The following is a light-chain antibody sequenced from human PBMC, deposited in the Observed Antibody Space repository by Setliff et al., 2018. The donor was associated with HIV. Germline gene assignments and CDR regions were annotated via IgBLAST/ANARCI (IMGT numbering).Light chain of an antibody. CDR3: SSYTSSYTFV. CDR2: DVS. CDR1: SSDVGAYNY. Sequence: QSVLTQPASVSGSPGQSITISCTGTSSDVGAYNYVSWYQQHPGKAPKLMIYDVSNRPSGVSNRFSGSKSGNTASLTISGLQAEDEADYYCSSYTSSYTFVFGTGTKGTV. V-gene: IGLV2-14*03. J-gene: IGLJ1*01.